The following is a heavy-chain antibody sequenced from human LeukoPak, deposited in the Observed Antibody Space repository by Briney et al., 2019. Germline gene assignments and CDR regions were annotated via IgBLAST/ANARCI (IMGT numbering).Heavy chain of an antibody. Sequence: GGSLRLSCAASGFTFGPYTMNWVRQAPGKGLEWVSYISSSSDTIYYADSVKGRFTISRDNAKNSLYLQMNSLRAEDTAVYYCARDSKTQSMGIWGQGTMVTVSS. CDR2: ISSSSDTI. D-gene: IGHD2-8*01. V-gene: IGHV3-48*04. CDR1: GFTFGPYT. CDR3: ARDSKTQSMGI. J-gene: IGHJ3*02.